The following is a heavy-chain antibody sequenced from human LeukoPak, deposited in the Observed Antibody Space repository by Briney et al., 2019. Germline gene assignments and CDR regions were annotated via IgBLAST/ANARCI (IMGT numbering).Heavy chain of an antibody. V-gene: IGHV3-23*01. D-gene: IGHD2-15*01. J-gene: IGHJ4*02. CDR2: IFGSGGSA. Sequence: GGSLRLSCAASGFTFSSYAMYWVRQAPGKGLEWVSGIFGSGGSAHYADSVKGRFTIFRDNSKNTVYLQMNSLRAEDTAVYYCAKTTVGYRSGRCPGWPVDYWGQGTLVTVSS. CDR3: AKTTVGYRSGRCPGWPVDY. CDR1: GFTFSSYA.